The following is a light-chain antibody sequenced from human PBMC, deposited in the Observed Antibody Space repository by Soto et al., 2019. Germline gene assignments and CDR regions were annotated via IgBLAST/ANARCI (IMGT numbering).Light chain of an antibody. CDR2: EGS. V-gene: IGLV2-23*01. J-gene: IGLJ2*01. CDR1: SSDVGAYNL. Sequence: QSALTQPASVSGSPDQSITISCTGTSSDVGAYNLVSWYQQHPGKAPRLIIYEGSKRPSGISHRFSGSKSDNTASLTISGLRAEDEAHYHCCSYAGSRTFVFGGGTKLTVL. CDR3: CSYAGSRTFV.